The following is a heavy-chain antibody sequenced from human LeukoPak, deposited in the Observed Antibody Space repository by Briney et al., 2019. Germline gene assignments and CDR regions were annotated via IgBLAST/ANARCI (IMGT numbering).Heavy chain of an antibody. J-gene: IGHJ5*02. CDR3: AKGFDQTYYYDSSGYST. CDR1: GFTFSSYG. Sequence: GGSLRLSCAASGFTFSSYGMHWVRQAPGKGLEWVAVISYDGSNKYYADPVKGRFTISRDNSKNTLYLQMNSLRAEDTAVYYCAKGFDQTYYYDSSGYSTWGQGTLVTVSS. V-gene: IGHV3-30*18. CDR2: ISYDGSNK. D-gene: IGHD3-22*01.